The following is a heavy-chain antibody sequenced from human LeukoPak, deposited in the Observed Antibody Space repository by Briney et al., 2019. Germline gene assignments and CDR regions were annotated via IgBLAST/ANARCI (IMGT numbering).Heavy chain of an antibody. CDR2: IKTRAESNDI. V-gene: IGHV3-73*01. D-gene: IGHD6-13*01. CDR1: GFTFSDFD. J-gene: IGHJ5*02. CDR3: ASDLGGYSRRGFDP. Sequence: GGSLRLSCAASGFTFSDFDIHWVRQASGEGLEWVGRIKTRAESNDIAYAASVKGRFTISRDDSKNTAFLQMDSLKTEDTAVYYCASDLGGYSRRGFDPWGQGTLVTVSS.